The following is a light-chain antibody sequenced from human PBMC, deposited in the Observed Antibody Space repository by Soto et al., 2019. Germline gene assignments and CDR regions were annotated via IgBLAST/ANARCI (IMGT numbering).Light chain of an antibody. CDR1: QGISSY. J-gene: IGKJ1*01. CDR2: AAS. CDR3: QQYTSYL. V-gene: IGKV1-9*01. Sequence: IHLTQSPSSLSASVGERVTITCRASQGISSYLAWYQQKPGKAPKLLIYAASTLQSGVPSRFSGSGSGTDFTLTISSLQADAFATYYCQQYTSYLFGQGTKVDIK.